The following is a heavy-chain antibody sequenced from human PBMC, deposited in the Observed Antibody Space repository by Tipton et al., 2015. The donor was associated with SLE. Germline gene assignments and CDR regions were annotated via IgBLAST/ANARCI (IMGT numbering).Heavy chain of an antibody. Sequence: TLSLTCTVSGGSISRSSNYWGWIRQPPGKGLEWIGSIYYSGSTYYNPSLKSRVTISVDTSKNQFSLKLSSVTAADTAVYYCARPPASSGYVDTFDIWGQGTLVTVSS. CDR1: GGSISRSSNY. V-gene: IGHV4-39*01. J-gene: IGHJ3*02. CDR2: IYYSGST. CDR3: ARPPASSGYVDTFDI. D-gene: IGHD3-22*01.